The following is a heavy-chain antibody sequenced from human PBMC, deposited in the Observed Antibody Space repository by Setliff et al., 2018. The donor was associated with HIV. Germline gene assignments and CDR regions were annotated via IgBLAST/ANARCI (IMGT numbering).Heavy chain of an antibody. CDR3: TRPYYYASGSYDY. D-gene: IGHD3-10*01. J-gene: IGHJ4*02. V-gene: IGHV3-30*03. CDR1: GFTLSDYA. Sequence: GESLRISCAASGFTLSDYAMHWVRQAPGKGLEWVAVISYDGTNEYYADSVKGRFTISRDNYKNTVFLQMNSLRVDDSALYYCTRPYYYASGSYDYWGQGTLVT. CDR2: ISYDGTNE.